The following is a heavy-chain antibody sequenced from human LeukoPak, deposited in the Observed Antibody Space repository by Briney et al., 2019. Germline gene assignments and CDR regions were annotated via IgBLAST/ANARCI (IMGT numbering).Heavy chain of an antibody. D-gene: IGHD4-23*01. J-gene: IGHJ4*02. CDR2: IKEEGSEI. CDR1: AFTFSNYW. Sequence: GGSLRLSCAASAFTFSNYWMSWVRQAPGEGLEWVAHIKEEGSEINYVDSGKGRFTIYRDNAKNSLYLQMNSLTVDDTSVYYCERERGYSSFHYWGQGTLVTVSS. CDR3: ERERGYSSFHY. V-gene: IGHV3-7*01.